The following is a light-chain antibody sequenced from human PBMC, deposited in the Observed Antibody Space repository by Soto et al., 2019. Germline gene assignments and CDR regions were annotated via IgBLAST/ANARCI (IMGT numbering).Light chain of an antibody. CDR3: QQYNTSPRT. V-gene: IGKV3-15*01. CDR2: GAS. J-gene: IGKJ1*01. CDR1: QSVSSN. Sequence: EIVMTQSPATLSLSPGERATLSCRASQSVSSNLAWYQQKPGQSPRLLIYGASTRATGIPARFSGSGSGTEFTLTSRRLQSEDFAVYYCQQYNTSPRTFGQGTKLEIK.